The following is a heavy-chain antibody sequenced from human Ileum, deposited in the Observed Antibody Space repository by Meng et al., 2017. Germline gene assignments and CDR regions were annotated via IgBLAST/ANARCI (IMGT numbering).Heavy chain of an antibody. D-gene: IGHD3-22*01. Sequence: GESLKMSCAASGFTFTNSWMHWVRQAPGKGLAWVSRINSDGSTINYADSVKGRFTISRDNANNTLYLQMNRLRAEDTAVYFCASVSFYYDTSGFYFDYWGQGALVTVSS. CDR2: INSDGSTI. J-gene: IGHJ4*02. CDR1: GFTFTNSW. CDR3: ASVSFYYDTSGFYFDY. V-gene: IGHV3-74*01.